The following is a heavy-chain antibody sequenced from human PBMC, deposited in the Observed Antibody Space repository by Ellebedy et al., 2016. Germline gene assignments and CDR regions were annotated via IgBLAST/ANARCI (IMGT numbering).Heavy chain of an antibody. D-gene: IGHD4-11*01. CDR1: GYTFTNYG. CDR2: ISTYNDNT. J-gene: IGHJ4*02. Sequence: ASVKVSXXASGYTFTNYGVSWVRQAPGQGLEWMGWISTYNDNTHDVQKLQGRVTMTTDTSPSTAYMELRSLRSDDTAVYYCARASTLTSPFDYWGPGTLVTVSS. V-gene: IGHV1-18*01. CDR3: ARASTLTSPFDY.